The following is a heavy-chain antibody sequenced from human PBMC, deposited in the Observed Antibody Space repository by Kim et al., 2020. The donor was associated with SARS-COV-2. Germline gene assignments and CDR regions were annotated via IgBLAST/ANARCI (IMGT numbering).Heavy chain of an antibody. CDR1: GHFFTRDS. CDR3: LGGFYFDY. Sequence: ASVKVSCKTSGHFFTRDSIHWVRQAPGQGLEWMGVIDCGNGNTIYSQKFQGRVTFTMDTSASTAYMELSFLRSEDSAVYYCLGGFYFDYWGQGTLVTVSS. J-gene: IGHJ4*02. CDR2: IDCGNGNT. D-gene: IGHD3-16*01. V-gene: IGHV1-3*01.